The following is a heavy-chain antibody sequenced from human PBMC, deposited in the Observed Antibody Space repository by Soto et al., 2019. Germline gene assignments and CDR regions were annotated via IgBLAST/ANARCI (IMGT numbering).Heavy chain of an antibody. J-gene: IGHJ6*02. Sequence: PGGSLRLSCAASGFTFDDYAMHWVRQAPGKGLEWVSGISWNSGSIGYADSVKGRFTISRDNAKNSLYLQMNSLRAEDTALYYCAKDIGYYGMDVWGQGTTVTVSS. CDR2: ISWNSGSI. CDR3: AKDIGYYGMDV. V-gene: IGHV3-9*01. CDR1: GFTFDDYA.